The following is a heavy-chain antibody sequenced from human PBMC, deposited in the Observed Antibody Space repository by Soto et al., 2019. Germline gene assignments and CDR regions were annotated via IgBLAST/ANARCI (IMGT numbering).Heavy chain of an antibody. V-gene: IGHV4-31*03. Sequence: SETLSLTCTVSGDSIGSADYDGTWIRQHPGKGLEWIGYIYYTGSTHYTPSLKSRLNISVDTSKNQFSLKLSTVTAADTAVYYCARQGRNYGAFDIWGQGTMVTVSS. CDR1: GDSIGSADYD. J-gene: IGHJ3*02. D-gene: IGHD3-16*01. CDR3: ARQGRNYGAFDI. CDR2: IYYTGST.